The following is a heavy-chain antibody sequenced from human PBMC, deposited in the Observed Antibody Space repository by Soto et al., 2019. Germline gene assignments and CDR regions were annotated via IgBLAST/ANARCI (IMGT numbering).Heavy chain of an antibody. J-gene: IGHJ6*02. CDR1: GGSVSSGSYY. CDR2: MYNTGST. V-gene: IGHV4-61*01. Sequence: SETLCLTCTVSGGSVSSGSYYWSWIRQPPGKGLEWIGYMYNTGSTVYNPSLKSRVTISVDTSKNQFSLKLNAVTAADTAVYYCARDLWGYCGNDCYPLDVWGQGTTVTVSS. D-gene: IGHD2-21*02. CDR3: ARDLWGYCGNDCYPLDV.